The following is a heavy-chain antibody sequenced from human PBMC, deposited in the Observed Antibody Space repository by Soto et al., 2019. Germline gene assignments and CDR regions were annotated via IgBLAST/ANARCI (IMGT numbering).Heavy chain of an antibody. CDR2: INHSGST. CDR1: GGSFSGYY. J-gene: IGHJ4*02. CDR3: ARLDYGDSDFDY. Sequence: SETLSLTCAVYGGSFSGYYWSWIRQPPGKGLEWIGEINHSGSTYYNPSLKSRVTISVDTSKNQFSLKLSSVTAADTAVYYCARLDYGDSDFDYWGQGTLVTVSS. D-gene: IGHD4-17*01. V-gene: IGHV4-34*01.